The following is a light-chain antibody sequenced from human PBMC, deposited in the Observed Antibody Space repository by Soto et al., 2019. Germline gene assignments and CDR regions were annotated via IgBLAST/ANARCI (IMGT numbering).Light chain of an antibody. Sequence: EIVMTQSPATLSVSPGERATPSCRASQNVLSNLAWYQQKPGRAPRLLIYGASTRATGLPARFSGSGSGTQFTLTISSLQSEDFAVYYCQQYNNWPITFGQGTRLEIK. CDR3: QQYNNWPIT. CDR2: GAS. V-gene: IGKV3-15*01. CDR1: QNVLSN. J-gene: IGKJ5*01.